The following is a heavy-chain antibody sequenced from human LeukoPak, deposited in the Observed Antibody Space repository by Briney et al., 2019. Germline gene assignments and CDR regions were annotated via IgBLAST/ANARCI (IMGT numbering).Heavy chain of an antibody. CDR3: AKRLSATDD. D-gene: IGHD5-12*01. CDR2: ISNSGGTT. Sequence: GGSRRLSCAASGFSFSNYAMSWVRQAPGKGLEWVSGISNSGGTTYYADSVKGRFTVSRDNGKNTLSLQMNSLRAEDTAIYYCAKRLSATDDWGQGTLVTVSS. CDR1: GFSFSNYA. J-gene: IGHJ4*02. V-gene: IGHV3-23*01.